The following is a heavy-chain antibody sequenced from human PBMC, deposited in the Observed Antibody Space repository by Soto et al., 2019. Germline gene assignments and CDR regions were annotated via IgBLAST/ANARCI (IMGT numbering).Heavy chain of an antibody. D-gene: IGHD3-10*01. CDR2: IYYSGST. Sequence: PSETLSLTCTVSGGSISSYYWSWIRQPAGKGLEWIGYIYYSGSTNYNPSLKSRVTISVDTSKNQFSLKLSSVTAADTAVYYCARGPLDYYGSGSFDYWGQGTLVTVSS. J-gene: IGHJ4*02. V-gene: IGHV4-59*01. CDR3: ARGPLDYYGSGSFDY. CDR1: GGSISSYY.